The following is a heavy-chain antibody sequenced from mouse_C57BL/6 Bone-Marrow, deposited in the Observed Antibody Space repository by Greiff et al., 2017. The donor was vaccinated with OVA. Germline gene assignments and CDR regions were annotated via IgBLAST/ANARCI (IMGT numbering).Heavy chain of an antibody. Sequence: DVQLQESGPGLVKPSQSLSLTCSVTGYSITSGYYWNWIRQFPGNKLEWMGYISYDGSNNYNPSLKNRISITRDTSKNQFFLKLNSVTTEDTATYYCARSDIHPFYDYEAWFAYWGQGTLVTVSA. D-gene: IGHD2-4*01. J-gene: IGHJ3*01. CDR3: ARSDIHPFYDYEAWFAY. CDR2: ISYDGSN. V-gene: IGHV3-6*01. CDR1: GYSITSGYY.